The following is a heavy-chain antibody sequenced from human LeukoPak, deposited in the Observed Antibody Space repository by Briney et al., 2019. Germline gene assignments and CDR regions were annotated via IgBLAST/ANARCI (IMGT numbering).Heavy chain of an antibody. J-gene: IGHJ4*02. CDR3: AKDSYYGSGSYYLDY. CDR2: ISYDGSNK. D-gene: IGHD3-10*01. Sequence: PGGSLRLSCAASGFTFSSYGMHWVRQAPGKGLEWVAVISYDGSNKYYADSVKGRFTISRDNSKNTLYLQMNSLRAEDTAVNYCAKDSYYGSGSYYLDYWGQGTLVTVSS. CDR1: GFTFSSYG. V-gene: IGHV3-30*18.